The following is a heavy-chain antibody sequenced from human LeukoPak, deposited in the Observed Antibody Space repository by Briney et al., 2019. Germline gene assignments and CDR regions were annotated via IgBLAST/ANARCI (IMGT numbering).Heavy chain of an antibody. CDR1: GGSISSYY. CDR3: ARTLRGRWVVRELGFYFDY. Sequence: PSETLSLTCTVSGGSISSYYWSWIRQPPGKGLEWIGYIYYSGSTDYNPSLKSRVTISIDTSKNQFTLKLSSVTAADTAVYYCARTLRGRWVVRELGFYFDYWGQGTLVTVSS. J-gene: IGHJ4*02. D-gene: IGHD6-19*01. CDR2: IYYSGST. V-gene: IGHV4-59*01.